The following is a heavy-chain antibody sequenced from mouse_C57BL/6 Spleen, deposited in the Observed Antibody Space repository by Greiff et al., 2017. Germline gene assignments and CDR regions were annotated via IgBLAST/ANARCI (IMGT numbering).Heavy chain of an antibody. CDR3: ARSRNYDYARDD. CDR2: IYPGRGST. V-gene: IGHV1-55*01. D-gene: IGHD2-1*01. CDR1: GYTFTSYW. Sequence: VKLQQPGAELVKPGASVKMSCTASGYTFTSYWITWVQQRPGQGLEWIGDIYPGRGSTNYNEKFKSKATLTVDTSSSTAYMQLSSLTAEDSAGYYCARSRNYDYARDDWGQGTSGTVSS. J-gene: IGHJ4*01.